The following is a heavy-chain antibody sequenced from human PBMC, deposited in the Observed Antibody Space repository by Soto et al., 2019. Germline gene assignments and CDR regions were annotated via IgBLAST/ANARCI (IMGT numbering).Heavy chain of an antibody. Sequence: QVRLQEWGPGLVKPSQTLSLKCSVSGGSITTGGRYWSWIRQLPGKGLEWIGDIYYSGNTYYNASLKSRVTISAEAAKNQFSLKLSSVIPADTAVDYCAQALVFTGGDGFDTWGQGRLVTVSS. J-gene: IGHJ3*02. CDR3: AQALVFTGGDGFDT. V-gene: IGHV4-31*02. D-gene: IGHD1-1*01. CDR2: IYYSGNT. CDR1: GGSITTGGRY.